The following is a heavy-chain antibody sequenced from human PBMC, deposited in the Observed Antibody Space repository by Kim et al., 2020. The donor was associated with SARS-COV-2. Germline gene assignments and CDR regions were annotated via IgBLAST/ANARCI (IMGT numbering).Heavy chain of an antibody. Sequence: KYADDVKGRFTIARDHAENSLYLQMDSLRVDDTAVYYCAREKPSIAWFDFWGPGIMVTVS. D-gene: IGHD3-3*02. CDR3: AREKPSIAWFDF. V-gene: IGHV3-11*05. J-gene: IGHJ4*02.